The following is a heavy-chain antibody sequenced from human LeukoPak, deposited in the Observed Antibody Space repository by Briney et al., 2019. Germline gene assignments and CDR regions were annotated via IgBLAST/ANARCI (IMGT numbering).Heavy chain of an antibody. CDR3: ARGRRPVVPAEYFQH. Sequence: PSETLSLTCAVSGGSISSGGYSWSWIRQPPGKGLEWIGYIYYSGSTYYNPSLKSRVTISVDTSKNQFSLKLSSVTAADTAVYYCARGRRPVVPAEYFQHWGQGTLVTVSS. D-gene: IGHD2-2*01. CDR1: GGSISSGGYS. V-gene: IGHV4-30-4*07. J-gene: IGHJ1*01. CDR2: IYYSGST.